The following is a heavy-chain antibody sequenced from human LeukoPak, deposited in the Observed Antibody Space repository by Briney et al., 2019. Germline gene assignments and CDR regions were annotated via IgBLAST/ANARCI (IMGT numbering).Heavy chain of an antibody. D-gene: IGHD1-26*01. CDR3: AKEGAALFDY. Sequence: PGRSLRLSCAASGFTFDDYAMHWVRQAPGKGLEWVSGISWNSGIIGYADSVKGRFTISRDNAKNSLYLRMNSLRAEDTALYYCAKEGAALFDYWGQGTLVTVSS. CDR2: ISWNSGII. J-gene: IGHJ4*02. CDR1: GFTFDDYA. V-gene: IGHV3-9*01.